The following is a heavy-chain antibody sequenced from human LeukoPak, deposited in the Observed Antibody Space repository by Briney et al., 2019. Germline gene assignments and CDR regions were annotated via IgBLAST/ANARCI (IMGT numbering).Heavy chain of an antibody. CDR2: IKANSGGT. D-gene: IGHD2-21*02. Sequence: ASVKLSCKASGYSFTDYYMHWVRQAPGQGLEWMGWIKANSGGTNYAKNFQGMVTMTRDTSISTAYVEVNRLTSDDTAMYYCARVGQETAGLPTDAFGIWGQGTMVPVS. CDR3: ARVGQETAGLPTDAFGI. J-gene: IGHJ3*02. CDR1: GYSFTDYY. V-gene: IGHV1-2*02.